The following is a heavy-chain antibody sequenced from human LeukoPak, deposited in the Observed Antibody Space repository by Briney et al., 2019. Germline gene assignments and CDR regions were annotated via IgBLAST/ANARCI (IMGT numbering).Heavy chain of an antibody. D-gene: IGHD3-10*01. Sequence: APVKVSCKASGYTFTSYDINWVRQATGQGLEWMGWMNPNSGNTGYAQKFQGRVTMTRNTSISTAYMELSSLRSEDTAVYYCARGFGTMVRGVIKTLDYWGQGTLVTVSS. CDR3: ARGFGTMVRGVIKTLDY. CDR1: GYTFTSYD. CDR2: MNPNSGNT. J-gene: IGHJ4*02. V-gene: IGHV1-8*01.